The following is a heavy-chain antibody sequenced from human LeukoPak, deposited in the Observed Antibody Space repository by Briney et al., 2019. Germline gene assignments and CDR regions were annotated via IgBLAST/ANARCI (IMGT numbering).Heavy chain of an antibody. CDR1: GGSISPYY. CDR2: IYYTGGT. Sequence: RSETLSLTCTVSGGSISPYYWSWIRQPPGKGLEWIGYIYYTGGTYYNPSLKSRVTISVDTSKNQFSLKLTSVTAADTAVYYCARAYYYGSGTFDIWGQGTMVTVSS. CDR3: ARAYYYGSGTFDI. D-gene: IGHD3-10*01. V-gene: IGHV4-59*01. J-gene: IGHJ3*02.